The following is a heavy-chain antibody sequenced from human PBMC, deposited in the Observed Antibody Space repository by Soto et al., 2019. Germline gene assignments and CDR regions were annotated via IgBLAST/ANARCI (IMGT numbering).Heavy chain of an antibody. Sequence: SQTLSLTCAISGDSVSSNSAAWNWIRQSPSRGLEWLGRTYYRSKWYNDYAVSVKSRITINPDTSKNQFSLQLNSVTPEDTAVYYCAKDRRVPAAIGGYYYYGMDVWGQGTTVTVSS. CDR2: TYYRSKWYN. CDR3: AKDRRVPAAIGGYYYYGMDV. CDR1: GDSVSSNSAA. J-gene: IGHJ6*02. D-gene: IGHD2-2*02. V-gene: IGHV6-1*01.